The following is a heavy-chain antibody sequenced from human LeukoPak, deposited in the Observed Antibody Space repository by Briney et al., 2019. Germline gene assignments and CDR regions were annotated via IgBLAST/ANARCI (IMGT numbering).Heavy chain of an antibody. CDR1: GGSISSSNW. CDR2: IYHSGST. Sequence: SETLSLTCAVSGGSISSSNWWSWVRQPPGKGLEWIGEIYHSGSTNYNPSLKSRATISVDKSKNQFSLKLSSVTAADTAVYYCARQSVVYGSGSYYKSHDYWGQGTLVTVSS. CDR3: ARQSVVYGSGSYYKSHDY. D-gene: IGHD3-10*01. V-gene: IGHV4-4*02. J-gene: IGHJ4*02.